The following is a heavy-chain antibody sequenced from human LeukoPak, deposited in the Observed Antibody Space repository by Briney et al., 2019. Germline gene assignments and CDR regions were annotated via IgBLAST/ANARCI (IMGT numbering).Heavy chain of an antibody. D-gene: IGHD3-22*01. CDR3: ARKTYDSSGLIPHPGVFDI. J-gene: IGHJ3*02. CDR2: IYHSGST. Sequence: SETLSLTCAVSGGSISSSNWWNWVRQPPGKGLEWIGEIYHSGSTNYNPSLKSRVTISVDKSKNQFSLKLSSVTAADTAVYYCARKTYDSSGLIPHPGVFDIWGQGTMVTVSS. V-gene: IGHV4-4*02. CDR1: GGSISSSNW.